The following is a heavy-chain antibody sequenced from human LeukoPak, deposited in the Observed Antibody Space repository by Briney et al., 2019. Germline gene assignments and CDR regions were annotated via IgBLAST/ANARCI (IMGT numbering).Heavy chain of an antibody. CDR1: GCTFTSYD. D-gene: IGHD3-10*01. CDR3: ARVQRGSGSYYARHYFDY. V-gene: IGHV1-8*01. J-gene: IGHJ4*02. Sequence: ASVKVSCKASGCTFTSYDINWVRQATGQGLEWMGWMNPNSGNTGYAQKFQGRVTMTRNTSISTAYMELSSLRSEDTAVYYCARVQRGSGSYYARHYFDYWGQGTLVTVSS. CDR2: MNPNSGNT.